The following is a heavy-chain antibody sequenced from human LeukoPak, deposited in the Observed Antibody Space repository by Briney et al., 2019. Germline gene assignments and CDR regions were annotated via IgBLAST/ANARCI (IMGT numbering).Heavy chain of an antibody. CDR1: GLAFSRSW. D-gene: IGHD1-26*01. J-gene: IGHJ4*02. V-gene: IGHV3-7*01. CDR3: ARDGGYSAFDY. CDR2: IKEDGGRE. Sequence: GGSLRLSCAASGLAFSRSWMTWIRQAPGKGLEFVANIKEDGGRENFASSVKGRFTISRDNAKDSLYLQMNNLRVEDTAVCYCARDGGYSAFDYWGQGALVTVSS.